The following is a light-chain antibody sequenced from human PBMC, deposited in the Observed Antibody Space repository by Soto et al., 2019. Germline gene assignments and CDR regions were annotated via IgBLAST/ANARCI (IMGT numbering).Light chain of an antibody. J-gene: IGKJ1*01. V-gene: IGKV3-20*01. CDR2: GAS. Sequence: EIVLTQSPGTLSLSPGARATLSCRASQSFSGSYLAWYQQKPGQGPRLLIYGASIRATGIPDRFSGSGSGTDFTLTISRLEPEDFAVYYCQRFGSSWTFGQGTKVEI. CDR1: QSFSGSY. CDR3: QRFGSSWT.